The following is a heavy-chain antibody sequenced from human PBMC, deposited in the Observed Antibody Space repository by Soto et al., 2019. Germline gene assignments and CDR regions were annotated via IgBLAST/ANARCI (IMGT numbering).Heavy chain of an antibody. Sequence: SETLSLTCSVSGGSISSGYWTWIRHPPGKRLEWIGYNYLGGSINYNPSLKSRVIISVDTAKNQFSLNLSSVTAADTAVYYCTRGGGSPYHNHEFDFWGQGTLVTVSS. CDR1: GGSISSGY. D-gene: IGHD6-13*01. V-gene: IGHV4-59*01. CDR2: NYLGGSI. CDR3: TRGGGSPYHNHEFDF. J-gene: IGHJ4*02.